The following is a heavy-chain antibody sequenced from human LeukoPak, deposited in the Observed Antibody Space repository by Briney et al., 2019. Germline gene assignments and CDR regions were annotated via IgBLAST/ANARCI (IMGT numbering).Heavy chain of an antibody. CDR2: ISGSGDNT. D-gene: IGHD3-22*01. CDR3: AKGSYYDSSGSFYFDY. J-gene: IGHJ4*02. CDR1: GFTFRSHG. Sequence: PGGSLRLSCAASGFTFRSHGMHWVRQAPGKGLEWVSGISGSGDNTYYADSVKGRFTISRDNSKNTLYVQVNSLGTEDTAAYYCAKGSYYDSSGSFYFDYWGQGTLVTVSS. V-gene: IGHV3-23*01.